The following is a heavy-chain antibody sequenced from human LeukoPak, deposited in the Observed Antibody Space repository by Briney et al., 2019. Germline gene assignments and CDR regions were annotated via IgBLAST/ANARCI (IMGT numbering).Heavy chain of an antibody. CDR1: GGSISSYY. V-gene: IGHV4-4*07. Sequence: PSETLSLTCTVSGGSISSYYWSWIRQPAGKGLEWIGRIYTSGSTNYNPSLKSRVTMSVDTSKNQFSLKLSSVTAADTAVYYCARSYYDFWSGYSDYWGQGTLVTVSS. CDR2: IYTSGST. J-gene: IGHJ4*02. CDR3: ARSYYDFWSGYSDY. D-gene: IGHD3-3*01.